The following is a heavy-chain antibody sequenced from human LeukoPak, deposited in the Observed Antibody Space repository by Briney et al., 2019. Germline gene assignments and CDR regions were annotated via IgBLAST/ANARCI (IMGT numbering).Heavy chain of an antibody. Sequence: SETLSLTCAVYGGSFSGYYWSWIRQPPGKGLEWIGEINHSGSTNYNPSLKSRVTISVDTSKNQFSLKLSSVTAADTAVYYCARFITMVRGVGWFDPWGQGTLVTVSS. CDR2: INHSGST. J-gene: IGHJ5*02. CDR3: ARFITMVRGVGWFDP. D-gene: IGHD3-10*01. V-gene: IGHV4-34*01. CDR1: GGSFSGYY.